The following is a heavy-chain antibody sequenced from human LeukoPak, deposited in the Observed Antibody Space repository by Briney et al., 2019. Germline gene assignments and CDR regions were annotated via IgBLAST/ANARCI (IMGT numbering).Heavy chain of an antibody. Sequence: ASVKVSCKGSGYTFSSYDINWVRQATGQGLAWMGWMNPDTGNSGYAQKFQGRVTMTRDTSISTAYMELSSLRSEDTAVYYCARLSQTPAYYDTSVYYYLGYWGQGTLVTVSS. V-gene: IGHV1-8*01. D-gene: IGHD3-22*01. J-gene: IGHJ4*02. CDR2: MNPDTGNS. CDR1: GYTFSSYD. CDR3: ARLSQTPAYYDTSVYYYLGY.